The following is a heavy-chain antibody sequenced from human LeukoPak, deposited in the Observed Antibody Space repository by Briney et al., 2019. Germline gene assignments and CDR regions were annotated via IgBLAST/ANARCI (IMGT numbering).Heavy chain of an antibody. Sequence: GGSLRLSCEASGFTVSSNYMSWVRQAPGKGLEWVSVIYSGVSTYYADSVKGRFTISRDTSKNTLYLQMNSLRAEDTAVYYCAREMWNTAYWGQGTLVTVSS. D-gene: IGHD1-1*01. J-gene: IGHJ4*02. CDR3: AREMWNTAY. CDR2: IYSGVST. V-gene: IGHV3-53*01. CDR1: GFTVSSNY.